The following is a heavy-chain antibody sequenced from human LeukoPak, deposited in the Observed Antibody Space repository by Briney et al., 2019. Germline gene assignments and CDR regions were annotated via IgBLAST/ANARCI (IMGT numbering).Heavy chain of an antibody. Sequence: KPSETLSLTCAVYGGSFSGYYWGWIRQPPGKGLEWIGSIYHSGSTYYNPSLKSRVTISVDTSKNRFSLKLSSVTAADTAVYYCAREPVLTLDQLFDYWGQGTLVTVSS. CDR1: GGSFSGYY. D-gene: IGHD1-1*01. V-gene: IGHV4-38-2*02. CDR3: AREPVLTLDQLFDY. CDR2: IYHSGST. J-gene: IGHJ4*02.